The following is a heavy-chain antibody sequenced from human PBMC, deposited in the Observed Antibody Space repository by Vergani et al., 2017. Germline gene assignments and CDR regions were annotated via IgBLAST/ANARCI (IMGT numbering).Heavy chain of an antibody. D-gene: IGHD3-16*01. CDR2: IKQDGSEK. V-gene: IGHV3-7*01. CDR3: ARDAAQDPWGSSILFDY. CDR1: GFTFSSYW. Sequence: VQLVESGGGVVQPGRSLRLSCAASGFTFSSYWMSWVRQAPGKGLEWVANIKQDGSEKYYVDSVKGRFTISRDNAKNSLYLQMNSLRAEDTAVYYCARDAAQDPWGSSILFDYWGQGTLVTVSS. J-gene: IGHJ4*02.